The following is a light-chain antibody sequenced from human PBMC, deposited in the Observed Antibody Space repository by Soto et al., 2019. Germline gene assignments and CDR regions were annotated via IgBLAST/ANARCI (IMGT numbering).Light chain of an antibody. CDR3: QQYMSSVT. V-gene: IGKV3-20*01. CDR2: GAS. CDR1: QSVDSTF. Sequence: EVVLTQSPGSLSLSPGQRATLSCRASQSVDSTFFAWYQKQPGQAHRLLIYGASKRATGIPGRFSGSGSGTDFTLIISRLEPEVFTVYYCQQYMSSVTFGQGTKVEIK. J-gene: IGKJ1*01.